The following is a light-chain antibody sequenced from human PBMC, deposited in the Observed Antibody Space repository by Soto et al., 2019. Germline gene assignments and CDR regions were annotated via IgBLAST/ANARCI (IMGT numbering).Light chain of an antibody. CDR2: GAS. CDR3: QQYNNWPRT. J-gene: IGKJ1*01. Sequence: EIVMTQSPATLSASPGERATLACRASQSVSSNLAWYQHKPGQAPRLLIYGASTRATGIPARFSGSGSGTEFTLTISSLQSEDFAVYYCQQYNNWPRTFGQGTKVEIK. CDR1: QSVSSN. V-gene: IGKV3-15*01.